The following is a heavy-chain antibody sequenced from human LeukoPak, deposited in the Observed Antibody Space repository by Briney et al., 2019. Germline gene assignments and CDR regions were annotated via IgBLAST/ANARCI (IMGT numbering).Heavy chain of an antibody. V-gene: IGHV4-34*01. CDR2: INHSGST. D-gene: IGHD3-16*02. Sequence: PSETLSLTCAVYGGSFSGYYWSWIRQPPGKGLEWIGEINHSGSTNYNPSLKSRVTISVDTSKNQFSLKLSSVTAADTAVYYCARKYDYVWGSYRDYFDYWGQGTLVTVSS. CDR3: ARKYDYVWGSYRDYFDY. CDR1: GGSFSGYY. J-gene: IGHJ4*02.